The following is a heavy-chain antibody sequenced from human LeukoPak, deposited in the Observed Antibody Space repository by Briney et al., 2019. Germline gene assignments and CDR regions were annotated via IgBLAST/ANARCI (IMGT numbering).Heavy chain of an antibody. CDR1: GFTFGDYY. CDR2: ISSSGSTI. V-gene: IGHV3-11*01. Sequence: GGSLRLSCAASGFTFGDYYMSWIRQAPGKGLEWVSYISSSGSTIYYADSVKGRFTISRDNAKNSLYLQMNSLRAEDTAVYYCASITMVRGVRWRGMDVWGQGTTVTVSS. D-gene: IGHD3-10*01. CDR3: ASITMVRGVRWRGMDV. J-gene: IGHJ6*02.